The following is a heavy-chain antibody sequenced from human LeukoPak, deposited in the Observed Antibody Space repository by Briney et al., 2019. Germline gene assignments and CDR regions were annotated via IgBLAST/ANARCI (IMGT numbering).Heavy chain of an antibody. Sequence: GGSLRLSCAASGFTFSNYWMSWVRQAPGKGLEWVANIKQDGSEKCYVDSVKGRLTNPRDNAKNSLYLQMNSLRAEDTAVYYCARDRWELLSNSYHYCGLDVWGQGTTVTVSS. J-gene: IGHJ6*02. CDR3: ARDRWELLSNSYHYCGLDV. D-gene: IGHD2-15*01. V-gene: IGHV3-7*01. CDR1: GFTFSNYW. CDR2: IKQDGSEK.